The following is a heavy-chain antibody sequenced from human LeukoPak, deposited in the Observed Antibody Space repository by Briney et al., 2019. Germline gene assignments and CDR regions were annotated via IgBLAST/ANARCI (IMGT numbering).Heavy chain of an antibody. V-gene: IGHV1-69*04. Sequence: SVKVSCKASGGTFISYAISWVRQAPGQGLEWMGRIIPILGIANYAQKFQGRVTITADKSTSTAYMELSSLRSEDTAVYYCARDEGSGYDNYWGQGTLVTVSS. CDR2: IIPILGIA. CDR3: ARDEGSGYDNY. CDR1: GGTFISYA. D-gene: IGHD5-12*01. J-gene: IGHJ4*02.